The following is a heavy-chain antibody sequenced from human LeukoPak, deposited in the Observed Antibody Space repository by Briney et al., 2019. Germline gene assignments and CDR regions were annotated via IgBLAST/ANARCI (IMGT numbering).Heavy chain of an antibody. Sequence: SGPTLVKPTQTLTLTCTFSGFSLSTSGVGVGWIRQPPGKALEWLALIYWNDDKRYSPSLKSRLTITKDTSKNQVVLTMTNMDPVDTATYYCARTYLLPTSYGDFDYWGQGTLVTVSS. CDR3: ARTYLLPTSYGDFDY. J-gene: IGHJ4*02. D-gene: IGHD2-15*01. CDR1: GFSLSTSGVG. V-gene: IGHV2-5*01. CDR2: IYWNDDK.